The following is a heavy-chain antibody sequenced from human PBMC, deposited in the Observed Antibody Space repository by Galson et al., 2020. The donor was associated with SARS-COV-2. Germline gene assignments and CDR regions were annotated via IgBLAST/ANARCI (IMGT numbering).Heavy chain of an antibody. Sequence: GGSLRLSCVASGFTLSPYAMHWVRQAPGKGLEWVAHISYDGSGRHYADSLRGRFTISRDNSKNTLYLQVNSLTGEDTAIFYCVRDAIVAASTAGYFDYWGRGTLVTVSS. J-gene: IGHJ4*02. V-gene: IGHV3-30*04. CDR2: ISYDGSGR. CDR3: VRDAIVAASTAGYFDY. CDR1: GFTLSPYA. D-gene: IGHD5-12*01.